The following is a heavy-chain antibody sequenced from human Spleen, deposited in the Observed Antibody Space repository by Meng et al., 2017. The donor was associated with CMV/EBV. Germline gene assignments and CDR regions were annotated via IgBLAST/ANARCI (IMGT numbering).Heavy chain of an antibody. CDR3: ARERWNYGMDV. CDR1: GYTFTSYG. CDR2: ISAYNANT. V-gene: IGHV1-18*04. Sequence: ASVKVSCKASGYTFTSYGVSWVRQAPGQGLEWVGTISAYNANTDYAQKVQDRVTINIDTSTSTSYMELRSLRSDDTAVYYCARERWNYGMDVWGQGTTVTVSS. D-gene: IGHD1-1*01. J-gene: IGHJ6*02.